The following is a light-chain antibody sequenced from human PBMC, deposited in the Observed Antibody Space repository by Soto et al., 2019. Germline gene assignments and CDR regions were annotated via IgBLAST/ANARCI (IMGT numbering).Light chain of an antibody. Sequence: DIVMTQSPDSLAVSLGERATINCKSSQSVLYSSNNKNYLAWYQQKPGQPPKLLIYWASTRESGVPDRFSGSGSGTDFTLTSSSLQAEDVAVYYCQQYYSTTPTFGKGTRLEIK. CDR2: WAS. V-gene: IGKV4-1*01. CDR1: QSVLYSSNNKNY. CDR3: QQYYSTTPT. J-gene: IGKJ5*01.